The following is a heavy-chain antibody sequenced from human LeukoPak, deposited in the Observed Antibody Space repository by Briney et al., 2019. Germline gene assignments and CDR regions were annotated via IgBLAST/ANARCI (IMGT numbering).Heavy chain of an antibody. D-gene: IGHD3-10*01. J-gene: IGHJ4*02. CDR2: INHSRST. CDR1: GGSFSGYY. CDR3: ARRSSRYCGSGSYRKYYFDY. V-gene: IGHV4-34*01. Sequence: SETLSLTCAVYGGSFSGYYWSWTRQPPGKGLEWIGEINHSRSTNYNPSLKSRVTISVDTSKNQFSLKLSSVTAADTAVYYCARRSSRYCGSGSYRKYYFDYWGQGTLVTVSS.